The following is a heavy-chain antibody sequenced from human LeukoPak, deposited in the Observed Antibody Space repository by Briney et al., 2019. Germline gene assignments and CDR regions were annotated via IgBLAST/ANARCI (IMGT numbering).Heavy chain of an antibody. CDR3: EGGRGGSHSGYTG. CDR1: GYTFTSYY. CDR2: INPNSGGT. D-gene: IGHD5-12*01. Sequence: ASVKVSCKASGYTFTSYYMHWVRQAPGQGLEWMGRINPNSGGTNYAQKFQGRVTMTRDTSISTAYMELSRLRSDDTAVYYCEGGRGGSHSGYTGWGQGTLVTVSS. J-gene: IGHJ4*02. V-gene: IGHV1-2*06.